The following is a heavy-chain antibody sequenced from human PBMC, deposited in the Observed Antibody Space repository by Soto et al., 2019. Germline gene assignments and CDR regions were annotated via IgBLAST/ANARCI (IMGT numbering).Heavy chain of an antibody. J-gene: IGHJ3*02. Sequence: QVQLQESGPGLVKPSQTLSLTCMVSGGSISSGDYYWSWIRQQPGKGLEWIGYIYYSGGTYYNPSLMSRLTISVDTSKNQFSLNLSSVTGADTAVYYCARDRGSGGDAFDIWGQGTTVTVSS. CDR3: ARDRGSGGDAFDI. V-gene: IGHV4-31*03. CDR1: GGSISSGDYY. D-gene: IGHD3-10*01. CDR2: IYYSGGT.